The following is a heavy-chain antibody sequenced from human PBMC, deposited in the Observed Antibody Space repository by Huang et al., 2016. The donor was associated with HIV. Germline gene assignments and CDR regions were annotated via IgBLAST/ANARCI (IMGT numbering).Heavy chain of an antibody. J-gene: IGHJ4*03. CDR3: AREGQNWLGKPFGALAF. CDR2: IIPRFGLT. D-gene: IGHD3-16*01. CDR1: GFSFSDYA. V-gene: IGHV1-69*10. Sequence: QAQLVQSGAAVMKPGSSVRVSCKASGFSFSDYAFSWVRRAPGQGLDWMGGIIPRFGLTNYAPRLQGRVTISADKSSNTVYLELTSLRSGDTAVYYCAREGQNWLGKPFGALAFWGQGTEVIVSS.